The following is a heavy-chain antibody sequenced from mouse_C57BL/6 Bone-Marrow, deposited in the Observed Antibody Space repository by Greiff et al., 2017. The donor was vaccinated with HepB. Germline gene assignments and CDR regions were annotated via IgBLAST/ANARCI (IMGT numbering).Heavy chain of an antibody. CDR2: IYPGSGST. Sequence: QVQLQQPGAELVKPGASVKMSCKASGYTFTSYWITWVKQRPGQGLEWIGDIYPGSGSTNYNEKFKSKATLTVDTSSSTAYMQLSSLTSEDSAVYYCARQDSTTVVATSFDYWGQGTTLTVSS. J-gene: IGHJ2*01. D-gene: IGHD1-1*01. CDR1: GYTFTSYW. CDR3: ARQDSTTVVATSFDY. V-gene: IGHV1-55*01.